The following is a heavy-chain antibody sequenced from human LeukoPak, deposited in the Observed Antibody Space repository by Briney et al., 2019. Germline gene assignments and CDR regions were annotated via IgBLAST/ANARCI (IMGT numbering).Heavy chain of an antibody. D-gene: IGHD1-26*01. J-gene: IGHJ5*02. CDR2: IYYSGSGST. CDR3: ARGVGTTRGSSLFDP. Sequence: PSETLSLTCTVSGGSISSSNYYWGWIRQPPGKGLEWIGTIYYSGSGSTYYNPSLKSRVTISVDTSKNQFSLKLSSVTAADTAVYYCARGVGTTRGSSLFDPWGQGTLVTVSS. CDR1: GGSISSSNYY. V-gene: IGHV4-39*07.